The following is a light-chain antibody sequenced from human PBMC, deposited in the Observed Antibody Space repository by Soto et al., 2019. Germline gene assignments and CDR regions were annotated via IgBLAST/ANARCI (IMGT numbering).Light chain of an antibody. CDR3: QQYNSWPLT. CDR1: QSISSW. CDR2: DIF. Sequence: MTQSPSTLSASVGDRVTITCRASQSISSWLAWYQQKPGQAPRLVIYDIFTRATGVPTRISGSGSGTEFTLTISSLQSEDFAVYYCQQYNSWPLTFGGGTKVEIK. V-gene: IGKV3D-15*01. J-gene: IGKJ4*01.